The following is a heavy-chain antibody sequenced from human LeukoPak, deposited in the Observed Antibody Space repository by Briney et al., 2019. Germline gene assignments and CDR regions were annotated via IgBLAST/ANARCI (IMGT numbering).Heavy chain of an antibody. CDR1: GFTFRSHG. J-gene: IGHJ4*02. CDR3: ARDRDSSSHYFDY. D-gene: IGHD6-6*01. V-gene: IGHV3-33*05. Sequence: PGVSLRLSCAASGFTFRSHGMHWVRQAPGKGLEWVGVILYDGSDSYYTDSVKGRFTLSRDNSKNTLYLQMNSLRAEDTAVYFCARDRDSSSHYFDYWGQGALVTVSS. CDR2: ILYDGSDS.